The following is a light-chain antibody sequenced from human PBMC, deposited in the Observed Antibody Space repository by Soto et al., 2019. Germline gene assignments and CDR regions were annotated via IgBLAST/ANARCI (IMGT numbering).Light chain of an antibody. V-gene: IGKV3-11*01. CDR3: QQRYNWPPIT. CDR2: DAS. Sequence: IVLTQSPATLSLSPGESATLSCRASQSVTNHLAWYQQKPGQTPRLLIYDASNRAAGVPARFSGSGSGADFTLTISSLEPEDSAVYYCQQRYNWPPITFGQGTKVDIK. J-gene: IGKJ1*01. CDR1: QSVTNH.